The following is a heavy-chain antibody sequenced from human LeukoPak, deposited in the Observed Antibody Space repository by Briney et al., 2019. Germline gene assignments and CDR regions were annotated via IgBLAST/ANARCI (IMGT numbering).Heavy chain of an antibody. Sequence: GESLKISCKGSGYSFTNYWIGWVRQMPGKGLEWMGIIYPGDSDTRYSPSFQGQVTISADKSISTAYLQWSSLKASDTAMYYCARAISDLNNWFDPWGQGTLVTVSS. V-gene: IGHV5-51*01. CDR2: IYPGDSDT. CDR1: GYSFTNYW. D-gene: IGHD3-9*01. J-gene: IGHJ5*02. CDR3: ARAISDLNNWFDP.